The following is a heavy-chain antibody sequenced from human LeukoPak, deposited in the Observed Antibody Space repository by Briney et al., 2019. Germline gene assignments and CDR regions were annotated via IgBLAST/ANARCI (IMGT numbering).Heavy chain of an antibody. Sequence: ASVTLSFTASAGTFSIYAISWVRQAPGQGLEWMGGIIPIFGTANYAQKFQGRVTITADESTSTAYMELSSLRSEDTAVYYCARDPGSGSYYGFDYWGQGTLVTVSS. V-gene: IGHV1-69*13. CDR2: IIPIFGTA. J-gene: IGHJ4*02. CDR3: ARDPGSGSYYGFDY. CDR1: AGTFSIYA. D-gene: IGHD3-10*01.